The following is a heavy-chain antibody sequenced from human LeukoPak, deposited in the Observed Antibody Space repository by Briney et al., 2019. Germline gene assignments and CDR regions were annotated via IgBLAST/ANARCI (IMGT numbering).Heavy chain of an antibody. CDR1: GGTFSSYA. V-gene: IGHV1-69*05. Sequence: GASVKVSCKASGGTFSSYAISWVRQAPGQGLEWMGGIIPIFGTANYAQKFQGRVTITTDESTSTAYMELSSLRSEDTAVYYCARDRLAARDNWFDPWGQGTLVTVCS. CDR2: IIPIFGTA. D-gene: IGHD6-6*01. CDR3: ARDRLAARDNWFDP. J-gene: IGHJ5*02.